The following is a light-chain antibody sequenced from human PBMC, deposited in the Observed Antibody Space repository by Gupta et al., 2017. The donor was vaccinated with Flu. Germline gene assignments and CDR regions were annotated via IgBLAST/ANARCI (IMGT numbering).Light chain of an antibody. CDR3: VLYMGSGISM. J-gene: IGLJ3*02. CDR2: ITS. Sequence: VTLTCGLTSGSVSTNNYPSWYQQAPGQAPRTLIYITSARSAGVPDRFSGSILGNKAALTITGAQAEDESDYYCVLYMGSGISMFGGGTKLTVL. V-gene: IGLV8-61*01. CDR1: SGSVSTNNY.